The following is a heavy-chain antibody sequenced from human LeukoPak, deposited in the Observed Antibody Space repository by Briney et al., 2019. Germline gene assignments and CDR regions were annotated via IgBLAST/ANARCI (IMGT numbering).Heavy chain of an antibody. D-gene: IGHD3-3*01. CDR3: ARATSDGDDFWSALSVIAFDI. CDR1: GGSISSGDYY. CDR2: IYYSGST. V-gene: IGHV4-30-4*08. Sequence: SQTLSLTCTVSGGSISSGDYYWSWIRQPPGKGLEWIGYIYYSGSTYYNPSLKSRVTISVDTSKNQFSLKLSSVTAADTAVYYCARATSDGDDFWSALSVIAFDIWGQGTMVTVSS. J-gene: IGHJ3*02.